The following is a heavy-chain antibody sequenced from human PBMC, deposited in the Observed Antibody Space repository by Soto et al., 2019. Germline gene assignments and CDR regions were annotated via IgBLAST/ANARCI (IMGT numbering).Heavy chain of an antibody. Sequence: QVQLQESGPGLVKPSQTLSLTCTVSGGSISSDDYYWTWIRQPPGKGLEWIGSIYYSGSSYYNTSLENRVSMSVDTSKNQFSLRLSSVTAADTAVYYCARDYYDSNGYYDCWVQGTLVTVSS. V-gene: IGHV4-30-4*01. J-gene: IGHJ4*02. D-gene: IGHD3-22*01. CDR3: ARDYYDSNGYYDC. CDR2: IYYSGSS. CDR1: GGSISSDDYY.